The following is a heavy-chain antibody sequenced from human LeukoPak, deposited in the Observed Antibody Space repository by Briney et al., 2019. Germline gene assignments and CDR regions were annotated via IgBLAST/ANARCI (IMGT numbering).Heavy chain of an antibody. D-gene: IGHD5-18*01. Sequence: GGSLRLSCAASGFTFSDAWMTWVRLAPGKGLEWVGRIKSQTDGGTKDYAAPVKGRFTISRDDSKNTLYLQMSSLKTEDTAMYYCTTLGYSYGQFDYWGQGTLVTVSS. J-gene: IGHJ4*02. CDR3: TTLGYSYGQFDY. CDR2: IKSQTDGGTK. CDR1: GFTFSDAW. V-gene: IGHV3-15*01.